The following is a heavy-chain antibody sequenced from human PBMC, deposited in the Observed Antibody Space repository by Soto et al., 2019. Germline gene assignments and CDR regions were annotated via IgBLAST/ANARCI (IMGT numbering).Heavy chain of an antibody. D-gene: IGHD5-12*01. V-gene: IGHV4-61*01. CDR3: ARRTRVATIIMSAFDI. CDR2: IYYSGST. CDR1: FGTISSGSDY. Sequence: SVPLSLTCTFSFGTISSGSDYFSSIHQPPGKGLEWIGYIYYSGSTNYNPSLKSRVTISVDTSKNQFSLKLSSVTAADTAVYYCARRTRVATIIMSAFDIWGQGTMVTVSS. J-gene: IGHJ3*02.